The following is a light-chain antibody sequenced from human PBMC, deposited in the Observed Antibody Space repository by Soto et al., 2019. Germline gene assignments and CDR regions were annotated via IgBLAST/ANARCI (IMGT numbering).Light chain of an antibody. J-gene: IGKJ1*01. Sequence: IVMTQSPATLSVSPGERATLSCRASQSINTNLAWFQQKPGRAPRLLIFGASTRATDIPARFSGSGSGTEFTLTISTLQSEDFAVYYCQQRSNWPPWTFGQGTKV. CDR3: QQRSNWPPWT. V-gene: IGKV3-15*01. CDR1: QSINTN. CDR2: GAS.